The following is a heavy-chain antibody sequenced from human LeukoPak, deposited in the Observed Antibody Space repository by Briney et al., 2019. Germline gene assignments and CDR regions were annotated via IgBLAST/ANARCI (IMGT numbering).Heavy chain of an antibody. CDR3: ARAWGEDIAARPYYFDY. CDR1: GYTFSNYA. CDR2: ISAYNGNT. J-gene: IGHJ4*02. Sequence: ASVKVSFKASGYTFSNYAISWVRQAPGQGLEWMGWISAYNGNTNYAPKLQGRVTMTTDTSTSAAYMELRSLRSDDTAVYYCARAWGEDIAARPYYFDYWGQGSLVTVSS. V-gene: IGHV1-18*01. D-gene: IGHD6-6*01.